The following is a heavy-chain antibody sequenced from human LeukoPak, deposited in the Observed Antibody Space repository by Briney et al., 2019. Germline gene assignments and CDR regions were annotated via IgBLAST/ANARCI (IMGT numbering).Heavy chain of an antibody. J-gene: IGHJ4*02. Sequence: SETLSLTCTVSGGSINSDYWSWIRQPPGKGLEWIGYIYYTGTTKYIPSLNSRVTMSIDTSKNQFSLKLSSVTAADTAAYYCARFSWYIDYWGQGTLVTVSS. CDR2: IYYTGTT. CDR3: ARFSWYIDY. V-gene: IGHV4-59*01. CDR1: GGSINSDY.